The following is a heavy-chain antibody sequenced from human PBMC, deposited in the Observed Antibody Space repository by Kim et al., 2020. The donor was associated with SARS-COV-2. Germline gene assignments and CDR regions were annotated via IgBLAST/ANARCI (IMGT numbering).Heavy chain of an antibody. CDR2: INTGNGNT. CDR3: AREFWSGYCNMVNWFDP. CDR1: GYTFTTYT. Sequence: ASVKVSCKASGYTFTTYTIHWVRQAPGQRLEWMGWINTGNGNTEYSQKFQGRVTITRDTSASTAYMELSSLTSEDTAVYYCAREFWSGYCNMVNWFDPWGRGTLVTVSS. J-gene: IGHJ5*02. D-gene: IGHD3-3*01. V-gene: IGHV1-3*04.